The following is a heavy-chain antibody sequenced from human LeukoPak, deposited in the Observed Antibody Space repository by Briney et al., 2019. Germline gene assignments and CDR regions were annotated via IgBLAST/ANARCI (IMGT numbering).Heavy chain of an antibody. D-gene: IGHD3-10*01. Sequence: ASVKVSCKASGYTFTGYYMHWVRRAPGQGLEWMGWINPNSGGTNYAQKFQGRVTMTRDTSISTAYMELSRLRSDDTAVYYCARAPYYYGSGRPYFDYWGQGTLVTVSS. CDR1: GYTFTGYY. J-gene: IGHJ4*02. CDR2: INPNSGGT. V-gene: IGHV1-2*02. CDR3: ARAPYYYGSGRPYFDY.